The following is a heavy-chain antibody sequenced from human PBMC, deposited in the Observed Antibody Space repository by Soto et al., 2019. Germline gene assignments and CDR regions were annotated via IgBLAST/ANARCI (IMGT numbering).Heavy chain of an antibody. D-gene: IGHD6-13*01. V-gene: IGHV4-39*01. J-gene: IGHJ4*02. CDR1: GGSISSSSYY. Sequence: QLQLQESGPGLVKPSETLSLTCTVSGGSISSSSYYWGWIRQPPGKGLEWIGSINYSGSTYYNPSLKSRVTISVDTSKNQFSLKLSSVTAADTAVYYCASRAAAGTLDYWGQGTLVTVSS. CDR2: INYSGST. CDR3: ASRAAAGTLDY.